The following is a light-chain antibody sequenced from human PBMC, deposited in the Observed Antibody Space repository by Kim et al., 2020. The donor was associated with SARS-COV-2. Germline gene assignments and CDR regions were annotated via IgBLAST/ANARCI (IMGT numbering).Light chain of an antibody. CDR1: RSCLGGYNY. Sequence: PGQSITIPSTGNRSCLGGYNYVSWYQQHPGKAPKLMIYDVNKRPSGVPDRFSGSKSGNTASLTVSGLQAEDEADYYCSSYGGSVFGGGTKLTVL. J-gene: IGLJ2*01. CDR2: DVN. V-gene: IGLV2-8*01. CDR3: SSYGGSV.